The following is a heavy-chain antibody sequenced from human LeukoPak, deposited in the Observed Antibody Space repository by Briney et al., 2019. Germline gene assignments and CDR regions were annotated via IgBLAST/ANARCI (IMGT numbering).Heavy chain of an antibody. CDR2: IKQDGSDK. D-gene: IGHD1-14*01. Sequence: GDSLRLSCAASGFTFTKYWMTWVRQAPGKGLEWVGNIKQDGSDKNYMDSVRGRFTISRDNTKNSVYLQMSGLRAEDTAVYYCAREVWGPEFWGQGTLVTVSS. J-gene: IGHJ4*02. CDR3: AREVWGPEF. V-gene: IGHV3-7*01. CDR1: GFTFTKYW.